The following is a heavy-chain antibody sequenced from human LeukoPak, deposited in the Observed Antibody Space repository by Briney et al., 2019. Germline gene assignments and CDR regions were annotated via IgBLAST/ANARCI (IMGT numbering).Heavy chain of an antibody. CDR1: GYTFTSYG. D-gene: IGHD1-7*01. CDR2: ISAYNGNT. Sequence: GASVKVSCKASGYTFTSYGISWVRQAPGQGLEWMGRISAYNGNTNYAQKLQGRVTMTTDTSTSTAYMELRSLRSDDTAVYYCARDQLLGGHNWFDPWGQGTLVTVSS. CDR3: ARDQLLGGHNWFDP. J-gene: IGHJ5*02. V-gene: IGHV1-18*01.